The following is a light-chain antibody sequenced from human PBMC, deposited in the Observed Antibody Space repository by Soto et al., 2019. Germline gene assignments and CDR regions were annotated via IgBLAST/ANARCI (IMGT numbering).Light chain of an antibody. CDR2: DAS. V-gene: IGKV1-5*01. Sequence: DIQMTKSPSTLSASVGDRATITCRASQGISGWLAWYQKKAGKAPRLMXCDASSLMSGVPSRFSGSGYGTEFTLTINRLQPDDSAKYYCQQYDSFSVWTFGQGTKVDIK. CDR3: QQYDSFSVWT. J-gene: IGKJ1*01. CDR1: QGISGW.